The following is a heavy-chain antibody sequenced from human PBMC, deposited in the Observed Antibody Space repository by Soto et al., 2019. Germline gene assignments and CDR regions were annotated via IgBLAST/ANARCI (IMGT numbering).Heavy chain of an antibody. V-gene: IGHV3-23*01. CDR2: ISGSGGSI. J-gene: IGHJ6*02. CDR1: RFTFSTYA. Sequence: EVQLLESGGGLVQPGGSLRLCCAASRFTFSTYAMNWVRQAPGNGLEWVSAISGSGGSIHYADSVKGRFTISRDNSKNTLYLQMNSLRDEDTAVYHCVKGYWKGDVWGQGTTVTVSS. D-gene: IGHD1-1*01. CDR3: VKGYWKGDV.